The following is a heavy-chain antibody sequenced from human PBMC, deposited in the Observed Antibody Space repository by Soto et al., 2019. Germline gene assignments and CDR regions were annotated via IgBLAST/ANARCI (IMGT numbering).Heavy chain of an antibody. J-gene: IGHJ4*02. CDR3: ARVYCSTTTCHVQAFDS. CDR1: GFTFSSYE. CDR2: ISSGGDSS. V-gene: IGHV3-48*03. Sequence: PWGSLRLSCAASGFTFSSYEINCVRHSPLKTLEWVSYISSGGDSSYYADSVKGRFTISRDNAKNSLYLQMSSLRVEDTAVYYCARVYCSTTTCHVQAFDSWGQGTLVTVSS. D-gene: IGHD2-2*01.